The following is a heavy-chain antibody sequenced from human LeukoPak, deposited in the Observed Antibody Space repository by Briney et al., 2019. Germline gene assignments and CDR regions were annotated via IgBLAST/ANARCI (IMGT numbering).Heavy chain of an antibody. V-gene: IGHV3-7*01. CDR3: ARDRQYYYDSSGSDY. D-gene: IGHD3-22*01. CDR1: GFTFSSYW. CDR2: IKQDGSEK. Sequence: GGSLRLSCAASGFTFSSYWMSWVRQAPGKGLEWVANIKQDGSEKYYVDSVKGRFTISRDNAKNSLYLQMNSLRAGDTAVYYCARDRQYYYDSSGSDYWGQGTLVTVSS. J-gene: IGHJ4*02.